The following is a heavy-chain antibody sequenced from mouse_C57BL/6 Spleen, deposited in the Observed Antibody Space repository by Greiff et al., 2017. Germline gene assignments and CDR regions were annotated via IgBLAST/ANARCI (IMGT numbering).Heavy chain of an antibody. CDR1: CYAFSSSW. Sequence: QVQLQQSGPELVKPGASVKISCKASCYAFSSSWMNWVKQRPGTGLAWIGRLYPGDGDTNYNGKFKGKATLTAENSSSTAYMQLSSLTAEDSAVYCCAPFAYYYGSSYWYIDVWGTGTTVTVSS. CDR2: LYPGDGDT. CDR3: APFAYYYGSSYWYIDV. D-gene: IGHD1-1*01. V-gene: IGHV1-82*01. J-gene: IGHJ1*03.